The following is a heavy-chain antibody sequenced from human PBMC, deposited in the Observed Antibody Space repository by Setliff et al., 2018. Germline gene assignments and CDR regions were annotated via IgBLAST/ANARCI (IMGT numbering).Heavy chain of an antibody. D-gene: IGHD2-8*01. CDR1: GYTFDDYG. Sequence: ASVKVSCKTSGYTFDDYGIAWVRLAPGQGLEWMGWISPHTGNTYYTPKLHGRVTLTTDTSARTAYMELRSLSSDDTAVYYCSRLVRFCTRTACQRLSGGEFWGQGTLVTVSS. V-gene: IGHV1-18*01. J-gene: IGHJ4*02. CDR3: SRLVRFCTRTACQRLSGGEF. CDR2: ISPHTGNT.